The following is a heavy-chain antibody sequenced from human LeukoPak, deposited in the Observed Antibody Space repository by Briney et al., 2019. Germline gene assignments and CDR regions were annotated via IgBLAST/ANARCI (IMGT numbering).Heavy chain of an antibody. CDR3: ARDSIDNPYYYGSGSYKDY. CDR2: IYYSGST. CDR1: GGSISSYY. Sequence: SETLSLTCTVSGGSISSYYWGWIRQPPGKGLEWIGSIYYSGSTYYNPSLKSRVTISVDTSNNQFSLKLSSVTAADTAVYYCARDSIDNPYYYGSGSYKDYWGQGTLVTVSS. D-gene: IGHD3-10*01. J-gene: IGHJ4*02. V-gene: IGHV4-39*07.